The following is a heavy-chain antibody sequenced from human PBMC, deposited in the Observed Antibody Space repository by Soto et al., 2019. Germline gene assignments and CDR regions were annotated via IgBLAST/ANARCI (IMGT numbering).Heavy chain of an antibody. CDR3: AKVSGYYYDSSGYYPN. V-gene: IGHV3-30*18. J-gene: IGHJ4*02. CDR2: ISYDGSNK. D-gene: IGHD3-22*01. CDR1: GFTFSSYG. Sequence: VQLLESGGGLVQPGGSLRLSCAASGFTFSSYGMHWVRQAPGKGLEWVAVISYDGSNKYYADSVKGRFTISRDNSKNTLYLQMNSLRAEDTAVYYCAKVSGYYYDSSGYYPNWGQGTLVTVSS.